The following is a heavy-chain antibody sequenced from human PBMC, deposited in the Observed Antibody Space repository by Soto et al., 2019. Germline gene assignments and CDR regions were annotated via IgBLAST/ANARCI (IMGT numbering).Heavy chain of an antibody. D-gene: IGHD5-18*01. CDR1: GDSVSSGSYY. V-gene: IGHV4-61*03. CDR3: ARGGGGTASFDS. CDR2: IYYSGAT. Sequence: QVQLQESGPGLVKPSETLSLTCTVSGDSVSSGSYYWSWIRQPPGKGLECIGYIYYSGATNYNPSLKSRVSISVDTSKNHFSLKPSSVTAADTAVYYCARGGGGTASFDSWGQGTLVTVSS. J-gene: IGHJ4*02.